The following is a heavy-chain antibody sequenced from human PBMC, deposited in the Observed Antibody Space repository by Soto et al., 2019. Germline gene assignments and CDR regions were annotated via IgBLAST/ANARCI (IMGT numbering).Heavy chain of an antibody. V-gene: IGHV3-23*01. D-gene: IGHD6-19*01. J-gene: IGHJ4*02. CDR3: ATPHRVTYIALAFDY. CDR1: GFTFSSYA. Sequence: GGSLRLSCAASGFTFSSYAMSWVRQAPGKGLEWVSAISGSGGSTYYADSVKGRFTISRDNSKNTLYLQMNSLRAEDTAVYYCATPHRVTYIALAFDYWRQGTLVPVSS. CDR2: ISGSGGST.